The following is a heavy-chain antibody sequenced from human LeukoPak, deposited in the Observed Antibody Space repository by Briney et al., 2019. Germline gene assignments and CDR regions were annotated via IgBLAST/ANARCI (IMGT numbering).Heavy chain of an antibody. V-gene: IGHV1-69*05. CDR2: IIPIFGTA. CDR1: GGTFSSYA. J-gene: IGHJ4*02. D-gene: IGHD1-1*01. CDR3: ARTGLGFLDDY. Sequence: GSSVKFSCKASGGTFSSYAISWVRQAPGQGLEGMGRIIPIFGTANYAQKFQGRVTITTDESTSTAYMELSSLRSEDTAVYYCARTGLGFLDDYWGQGTLVTVSS.